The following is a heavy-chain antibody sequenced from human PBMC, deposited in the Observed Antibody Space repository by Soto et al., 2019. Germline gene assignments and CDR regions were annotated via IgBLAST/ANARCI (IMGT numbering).Heavy chain of an antibody. CDR1: GGTFSSYA. J-gene: IGHJ6*02. V-gene: IGHV1-69*01. CDR3: ARGAKLQYPYYYYGMDV. CDR2: IIPIFGTA. D-gene: IGHD4-4*01. Sequence: KVSCKASGGTFSSYAISWVRQAPGQGLEWMGGIIPIFGTANYAQKFQGRVTITADESTSTAYMELSSLRSEDTAVYYCARGAKLQYPYYYYGMDVWGQGTTVTVSS.